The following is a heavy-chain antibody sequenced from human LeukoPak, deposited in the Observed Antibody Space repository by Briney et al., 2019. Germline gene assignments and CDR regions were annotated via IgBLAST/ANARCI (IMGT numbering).Heavy chain of an antibody. CDR1: GFTFSSYG. CDR3: ARDRGTESSSWYTAYFDY. Sequence: GGSLRLSCAASGFTFSSYGMHWVRQAPGKGLEWVAVIWYDGSNKYYADSVKGRFTISRDNSKNTLYLQMNSLRAEDTAVYYCARDRGTESSSWYTAYFDYWGQGTLVTVSS. J-gene: IGHJ4*02. V-gene: IGHV3-33*01. D-gene: IGHD6-13*01. CDR2: IWYDGSNK.